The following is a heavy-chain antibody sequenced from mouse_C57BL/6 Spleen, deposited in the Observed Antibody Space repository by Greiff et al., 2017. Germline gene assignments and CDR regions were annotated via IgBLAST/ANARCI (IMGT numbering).Heavy chain of an antibody. CDR2: ISYDGSN. Sequence: EVKLQESGPGLVKPSQSLSLTCSVTGYSITSGYYWNWIRQFPGNKLEWMGYISYDGSNNYNPSLKNRISITRDTSKNQFFLKLNSVTTEDTATYYCARASYDGYYFDYWGQGTTLTVSS. CDR3: ARASYDGYYFDY. D-gene: IGHD2-3*01. V-gene: IGHV3-6*01. J-gene: IGHJ2*01. CDR1: GYSITSGYY.